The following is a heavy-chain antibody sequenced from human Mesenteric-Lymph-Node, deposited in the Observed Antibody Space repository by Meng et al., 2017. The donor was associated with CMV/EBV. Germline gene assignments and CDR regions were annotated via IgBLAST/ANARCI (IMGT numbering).Heavy chain of an antibody. D-gene: IGHD6-6*01. Sequence: GESLKISCAASGFTFSDYYMSWIRQAPGKGLEWVSYISSSGSTIYYADSVKGRFTISRDNAKNSLYLQMNGLRAEDTAVYYCARSSSSGNYYYYGMDVWGQGTTVTVSS. CDR3: ARSSSSGNYYYYGMDV. V-gene: IGHV3-11*01. CDR2: ISSSGSTI. J-gene: IGHJ6*02. CDR1: GFTFSDYY.